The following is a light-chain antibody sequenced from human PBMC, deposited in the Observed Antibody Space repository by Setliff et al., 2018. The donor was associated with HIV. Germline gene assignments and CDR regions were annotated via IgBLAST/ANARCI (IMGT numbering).Light chain of an antibody. CDR2: QVT. CDR1: NSDLGSYDL. J-gene: IGLJ3*02. Sequence: QSALTQPASVSGSLGQSITISCTGTNSDLGSYDLVSWFQQHPGKAPKLIIYQVTKWPSGVSNRFSGSKTGNTASLTISGLQADDEADYYCSSYAGVSNVLFGGGTKVTVL. V-gene: IGLV2-23*02. CDR3: SSYAGVSNVL.